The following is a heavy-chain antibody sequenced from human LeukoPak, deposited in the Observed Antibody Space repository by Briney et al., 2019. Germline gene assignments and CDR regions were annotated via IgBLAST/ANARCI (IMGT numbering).Heavy chain of an antibody. CDR1: GYTFTSYG. CDR2: ISAYNGNT. V-gene: IGHV1-18*01. Sequence: GASVKVSCKASGYTFTSYGISWVRQAPGQGLEWMGWISAYNGNTNYAQKLQGRVTMTTDTSTSTAYMELRSLRSDDTAVYYCAREYGASGPYYYYYYGMDVWGQGTTVTVSS. J-gene: IGHJ6*02. D-gene: IGHD3-10*01. CDR3: AREYGASGPYYYYYYGMDV.